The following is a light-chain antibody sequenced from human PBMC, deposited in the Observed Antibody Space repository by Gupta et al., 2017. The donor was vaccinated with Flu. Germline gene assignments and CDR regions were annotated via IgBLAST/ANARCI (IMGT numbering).Light chain of an antibody. CDR1: QSQLRSNGYNY. Sequence: VLAQTLPVRLVTPREPASSSCRTSQSQLRSNGYNYLDWYLQKPGQSPQLLIYLGSNLASGVPERFSGSGSGTDFTLRISRVEAEDVGAYYCKQSEQTPFTFGGGTKVDTK. CDR3: KQSEQTPFT. V-gene: IGKV2-28*01. J-gene: IGKJ3*01. CDR2: LGS.